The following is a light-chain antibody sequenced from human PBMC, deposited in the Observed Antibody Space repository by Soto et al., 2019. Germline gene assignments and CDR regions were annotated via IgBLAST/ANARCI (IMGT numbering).Light chain of an antibody. J-gene: IGKJ1*01. CDR2: GAF. CDR1: QSVSSN. CDR3: QQYNKWPRT. V-gene: IGKV3-15*01. Sequence: EIVMTQSPVTLSVSPGERVTLSCRASQSVSSNLAWYQQKPGQAPSLLIYGAFTRATGIPARFSGSGSGTEFTLTISSLQSEDSAVYYCQQYNKWPRTFGQGTKVDIK.